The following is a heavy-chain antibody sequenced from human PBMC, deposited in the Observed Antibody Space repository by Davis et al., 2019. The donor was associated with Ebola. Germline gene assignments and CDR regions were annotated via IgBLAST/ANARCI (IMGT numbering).Heavy chain of an antibody. CDR2: IKQDGSEK. Sequence: GGSLRLSCAASGFTFSSYWMSWVRQAPGKGLEWVANIKQDGSEKYYVDSVKGRFTISRDNAKNSLYLHMNSLRAEDTAVYYCARDRRFRAQISPGTYYYYYGMDVWGQGTTVTVSS. J-gene: IGHJ6*02. CDR3: ARDRRFRAQISPGTYYYYYGMDV. V-gene: IGHV3-7*01. D-gene: IGHD3-10*01. CDR1: GFTFSSYW.